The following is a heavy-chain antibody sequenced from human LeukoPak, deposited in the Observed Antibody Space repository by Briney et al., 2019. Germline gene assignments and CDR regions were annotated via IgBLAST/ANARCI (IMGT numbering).Heavy chain of an antibody. CDR1: GYTFTGYY. V-gene: IGHV1-2*02. J-gene: IGHJ4*02. Sequence: EASVKVSCKASGYTFTGYYMHWVRQAPGQGLEWMGWINPNSGGTNYAQKFQGRVTMTRDTSISTAYMELSRLRSDDTAVYYCARDSLDGGLFNLDYWGQGTLVTVSS. CDR3: ARDSLDGGLFNLDY. CDR2: INPNSGGT. D-gene: IGHD1-1*01.